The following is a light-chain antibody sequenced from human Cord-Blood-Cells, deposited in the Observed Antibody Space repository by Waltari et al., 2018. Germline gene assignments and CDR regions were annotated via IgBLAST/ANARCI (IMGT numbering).Light chain of an antibody. CDR3: SSYTSSSTV. Sequence: QSALTQPASVSGSPGQSITISCTGTTSDVGGYNYVSWYQQHPGKAPKLMIYDVSNRPSGVSNRFSGSKSCNTSSLTISGLQAEDEADYYCSSYTSSSTVFGTGTKVTVL. V-gene: IGLV2-14*01. CDR2: DVS. CDR1: TSDVGGYNY. J-gene: IGLJ1*01.